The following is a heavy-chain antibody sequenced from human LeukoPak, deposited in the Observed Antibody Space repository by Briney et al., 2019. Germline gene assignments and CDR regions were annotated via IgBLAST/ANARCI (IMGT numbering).Heavy chain of an antibody. Sequence: GGSLRLSCAASGFTFSSYAMSWVRQAPGKGLEWVSAISGSGGSTYYADSVKGRFTISRDNSKNTLYLQMNSLRAEDTAVYYCAKAASSVNLYDFWSGYHDYYYYGMDVWGQGTTVTVSS. V-gene: IGHV3-23*01. CDR2: ISGSGGST. D-gene: IGHD3-3*01. J-gene: IGHJ6*02. CDR3: AKAASSVNLYDFWSGYHDYYYYGMDV. CDR1: GFTFSSYA.